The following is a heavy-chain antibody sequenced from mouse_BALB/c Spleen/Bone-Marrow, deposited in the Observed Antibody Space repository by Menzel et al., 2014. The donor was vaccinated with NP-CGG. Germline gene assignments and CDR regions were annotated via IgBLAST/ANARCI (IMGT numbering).Heavy chain of an antibody. J-gene: IGHJ4*01. V-gene: IGHV14-3*02. Sequence: VQLQQPGAELVKPGASVKLSCTASGFNIKDTYIHWVKQRPEQGLEWIGRIDPANGNTKYDPKFQGKATITADTSSNTAYLQLSNLTSEDTAVYYCARYYYYAMDYWGQGTSVTVSS. CDR3: ARYYYYAMDY. CDR2: IDPANGNT. CDR1: GFNIKDTY.